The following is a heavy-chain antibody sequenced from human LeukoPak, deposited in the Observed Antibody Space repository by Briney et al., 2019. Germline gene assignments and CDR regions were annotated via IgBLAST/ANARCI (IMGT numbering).Heavy chain of an antibody. CDR2: ISGSGGST. D-gene: IGHD6-19*01. J-gene: IGHJ4*01. CDR1: GFIFSSYA. V-gene: IGHV3-23*01. CDR3: AKESGSGWYFDY. Sequence: GGSLRLSCAASGFIFSSYAMSWVRQAPGKGLEWVSAISGSGGSTYYADSVKGRFTVSRDNSKYTLYLQMNSLRAEDTAVYYCAKESGSGWYFDYWGQGTLVTVSS.